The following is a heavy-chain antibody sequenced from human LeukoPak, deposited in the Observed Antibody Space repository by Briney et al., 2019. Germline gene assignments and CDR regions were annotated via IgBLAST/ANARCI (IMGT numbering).Heavy chain of an antibody. Sequence: SETLSLTCTVSGGSISSYYWSWIRQPPGKGLEWIGYIYYGGSTNYNPSLKSRVTISVDTSKNQFSLKLSSVTAADTAVYYCARNVDDFWSGYFTYWGQGTLVTVSS. J-gene: IGHJ4*02. D-gene: IGHD3-3*01. CDR1: GGSISSYY. CDR3: ARNVDDFWSGYFTY. V-gene: IGHV4-59*01. CDR2: IYYGGST.